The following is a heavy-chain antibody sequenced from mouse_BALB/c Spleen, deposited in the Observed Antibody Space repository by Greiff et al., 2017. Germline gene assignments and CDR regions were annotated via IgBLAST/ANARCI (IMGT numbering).Heavy chain of an antibody. CDR2: INPDSSTI. J-gene: IGHJ3*01. CDR3: ARPYYYGSNPFAY. D-gene: IGHD1-1*01. CDR1: GFDFSRYW. V-gene: IGHV4-1*02. Sequence: EVQLQESGGGLVQPGGSLKLSCAASGFDFSRYWMSWVRQAPGKGLEWIGEINPDSSTINYTPSLKDKFIISRDNAKNTLYLQMSKVRSEDTALYYCARPYYYGSNPFAYWGQGTLVTVSA.